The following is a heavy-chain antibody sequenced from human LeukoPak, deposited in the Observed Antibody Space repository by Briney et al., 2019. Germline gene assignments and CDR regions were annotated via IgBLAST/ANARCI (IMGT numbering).Heavy chain of an antibody. D-gene: IGHD6-13*01. Sequence: PGGSLRLSCEASGFTFNGHWMHWVRQAPGKGLVWVSLINGDGSTISYADCVKGRFTISRDNAKNRLYLQMNSLGAEDTAVYYCASTIGSAGTQYWGQGTLVTVSS. V-gene: IGHV3-74*01. J-gene: IGHJ4*02. CDR3: ASTIGSAGTQY. CDR2: INGDGSTI. CDR1: GFTFNGHW.